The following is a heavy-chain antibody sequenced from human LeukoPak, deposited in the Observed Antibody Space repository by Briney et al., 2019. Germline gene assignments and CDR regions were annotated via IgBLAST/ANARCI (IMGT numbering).Heavy chain of an antibody. Sequence: GGSLRLSCAASGFTFSDYYMSWIRQAPGKGLEGVSYISSSSSYTNYEDSVKGRFTISRDNAKNSLYLQMNSLRAEDTAVYYCARGKYYYDSSGSWNFDYWGQGTLVTVSS. J-gene: IGHJ4*02. CDR3: ARGKYYYDSSGSWNFDY. CDR2: ISSSSSYT. CDR1: GFTFSDYY. V-gene: IGHV3-11*05. D-gene: IGHD3-22*01.